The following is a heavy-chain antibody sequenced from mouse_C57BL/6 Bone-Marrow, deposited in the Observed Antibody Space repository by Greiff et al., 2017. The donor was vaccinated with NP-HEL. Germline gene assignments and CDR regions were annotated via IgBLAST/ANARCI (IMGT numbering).Heavy chain of an antibody. V-gene: IGHV2-6-1*01. J-gene: IGHJ4*01. Sequence: QVQLQQSGPGLVAPSQSLSITCTVSGSSLTSYGVHWVRQPPGKGLEWLVVIWSDGSTTYNSALKSRLSISKDNSKSQVFLKMNSLQTDDTAMYYCARQRGIYYDYDFYAMDCWGQGTSVTVA. D-gene: IGHD2-4*01. CDR2: IWSDGST. CDR1: GSSLTSYG. CDR3: ARQRGIYYDYDFYAMDC.